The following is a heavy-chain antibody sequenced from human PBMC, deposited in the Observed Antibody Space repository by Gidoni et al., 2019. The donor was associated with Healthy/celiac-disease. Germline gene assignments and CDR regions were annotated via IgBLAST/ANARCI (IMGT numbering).Heavy chain of an antibody. CDR1: GFSLSTSGVG. J-gene: IGHJ1*01. CDR2: IYWNDDK. D-gene: IGHD5-18*01. V-gene: IGHV2-5*01. Sequence: QITLKESGPTLVKPTQTLTLTCTFSGFSLSTSGVGVGWIRQPPGKALEWLALIYWNDDKRYSPSLKSRLTITKDNSKNQVVLTMTNMDPVDTATYYCAHRGIQLWYEYFQHWGQGTLVTVSS. CDR3: AHRGIQLWYEYFQH.